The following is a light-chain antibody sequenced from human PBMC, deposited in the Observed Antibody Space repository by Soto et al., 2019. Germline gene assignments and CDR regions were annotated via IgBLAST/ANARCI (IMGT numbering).Light chain of an antibody. CDR2: EVS. J-gene: IGLJ1*01. Sequence: QSVLTQPASVSGSPGQSITISCTGTSSDVGEYNYVSWYQQHPGKAPKLMTYEVSHRPSGVFNRFSGSNAGNTASLTISGTQAEDEADYYCSSYTSSSTYVFGTGTTVTVL. V-gene: IGLV2-14*01. CDR1: SSDVGEYNY. CDR3: SSYTSSSTYV.